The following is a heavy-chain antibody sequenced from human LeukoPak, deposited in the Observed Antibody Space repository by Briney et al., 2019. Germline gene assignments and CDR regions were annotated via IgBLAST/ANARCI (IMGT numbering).Heavy chain of an antibody. D-gene: IGHD6-19*01. Sequence: GGSLRLSCVGSGLTFSQYGVSWVRQAPGKGLEWVSAISGSGGSTYYADSVKGRFTISRDNSKNTLYLQMNSLRAEDTAVYYCARGQWLVYSTLVDFWGQGTLVTVSS. CDR1: GLTFSQYG. J-gene: IGHJ4*02. V-gene: IGHV3-23*01. CDR3: ARGQWLVYSTLVDF. CDR2: ISGSGGST.